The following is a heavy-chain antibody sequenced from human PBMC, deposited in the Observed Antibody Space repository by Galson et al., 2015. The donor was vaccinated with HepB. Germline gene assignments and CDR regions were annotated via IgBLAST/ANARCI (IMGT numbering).Heavy chain of an antibody. V-gene: IGHV1-69*04. D-gene: IGHD2-15*01. CDR1: GGTFSSYA. CDR3: ARDGGSDAFDI. J-gene: IGHJ3*02. Sequence: SVKVSCKASGGTFSSYAISWVRQAPGQGLEWMGRIIPILGIANYAQKFQGRVTITADKSTSTAYMELSSLRSEDAAVYYCARDGGSDAFDIWGQGTMVTVSS. CDR2: IIPILGIA.